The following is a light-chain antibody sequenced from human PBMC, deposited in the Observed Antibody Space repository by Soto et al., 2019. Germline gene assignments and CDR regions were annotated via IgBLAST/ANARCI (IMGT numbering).Light chain of an antibody. CDR3: QQSFRTLIT. CDR2: AAS. V-gene: IGKV1-39*01. CDR1: QRISTY. J-gene: IGKJ5*01. Sequence: DIQMTQSPSSLSASVGDSVTITCRASQRISTYLNWYQQKPGRAPRLLIYAASSLQSGVPSRFSGSGSGTEFALTISSLQPEDFATYYCQQSFRTLITFGQGTRLEIK.